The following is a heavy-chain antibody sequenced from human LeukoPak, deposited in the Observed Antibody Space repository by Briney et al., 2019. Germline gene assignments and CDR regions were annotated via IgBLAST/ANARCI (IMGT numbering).Heavy chain of an antibody. V-gene: IGHV3-23*01. Sequence: GASLRLSCAASGFTFSSYAMSWVRQAPGKGLEWVSAISGSGGSTYYADSVKGRFTISRDNSKNTLYLQMNSLRAEDTAVYYCAKEGIYFPRARADYWGQGTLVIVSS. CDR1: GFTFSSYA. D-gene: IGHD2/OR15-2a*01. CDR2: ISGSGGST. CDR3: AKEGIYFPRARADY. J-gene: IGHJ4*02.